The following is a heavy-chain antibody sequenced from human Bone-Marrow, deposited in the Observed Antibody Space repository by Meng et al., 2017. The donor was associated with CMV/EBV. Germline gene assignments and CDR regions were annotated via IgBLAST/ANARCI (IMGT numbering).Heavy chain of an antibody. CDR3: ARADGYDFWSGYYKPYYYYGMDV. J-gene: IGHJ6*02. D-gene: IGHD3-3*01. V-gene: IGHV4-59*01. CDR2: IHYSGST. CDR1: GGSISSYY. Sequence: SETLSLTCTVSGGSISSYYWSWIRQPPGKGLEWIGYIHYSGSTNYNPSLKSRVTISVDTSKNQFSLKLSSVTAADTAVYYCARADGYDFWSGYYKPYYYYGMDVCGQGTTVTVSS.